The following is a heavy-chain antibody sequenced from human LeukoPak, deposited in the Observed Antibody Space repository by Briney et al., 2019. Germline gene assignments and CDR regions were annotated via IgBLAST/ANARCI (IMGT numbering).Heavy chain of an antibody. Sequence: PGGSLRLSCAASGFTFSSYAMSWVRQAPGKGLEWVSAISGSGGSTYYADSVKGRFTISRDNSKNTLYLQMNSLRAEDTAVYYCAREYDSSGYYYENWFDPWGQGTLVTVSS. V-gene: IGHV3-23*01. CDR3: AREYDSSGYYYENWFDP. J-gene: IGHJ5*02. CDR1: GFTFSSYA. D-gene: IGHD3-22*01. CDR2: ISGSGGST.